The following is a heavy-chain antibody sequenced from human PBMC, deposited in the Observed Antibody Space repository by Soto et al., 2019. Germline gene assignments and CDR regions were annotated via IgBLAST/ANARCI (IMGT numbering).Heavy chain of an antibody. CDR2: IYYSGST. Sequence: SETLSLTCAVSGGSISSGGYYWSWIRQPPGKGLEWIGYIYYSGSTNYNPSLKSRVTISVDTSKNQFSLKLTSVTAADTAVYYCARRYGGNFDYWGQGTLVTVSS. CDR3: ARRYGGNFDY. J-gene: IGHJ4*02. D-gene: IGHD1-26*01. CDR1: GGSISSGGYY. V-gene: IGHV4-61*08.